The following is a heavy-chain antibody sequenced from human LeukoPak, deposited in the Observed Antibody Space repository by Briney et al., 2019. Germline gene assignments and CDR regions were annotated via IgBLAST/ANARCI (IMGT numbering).Heavy chain of an antibody. V-gene: IGHV3-23*01. CDR2: INGRGDDS. CDR1: DFTFA. Sequence: PGGSQRLSCVVSDFTFAVSWVRQAPGKGLEWISTINGRGDDSFHADSVKGRFTISRDTSKNTLYLHMSSLRAADTAMYFCVRMRGPERRHCFDYWSQGALLIVSS. D-gene: IGHD1-1*01. J-gene: IGHJ4*02. CDR3: VRMRGPERRHCFDY.